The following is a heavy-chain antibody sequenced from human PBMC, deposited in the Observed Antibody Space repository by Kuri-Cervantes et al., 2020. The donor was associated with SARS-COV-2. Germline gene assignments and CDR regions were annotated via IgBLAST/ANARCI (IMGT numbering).Heavy chain of an antibody. CDR3: ARANYDFWSGYYPADY. D-gene: IGHD3-3*01. J-gene: IGHJ4*02. V-gene: IGHV3-7*01. CDR2: IKHDGSEK. CDR1: GFTFSGYS. Sequence: GGSLRLSCAASGFTFSGYSMNWVRQAPGKGLEWVANIKHDGSEKYYVDSVKGRFTISRDNAKNSLYLQMNSLRAEDTAVYYCARANYDFWSGYYPADYWGQGTLVTVSS.